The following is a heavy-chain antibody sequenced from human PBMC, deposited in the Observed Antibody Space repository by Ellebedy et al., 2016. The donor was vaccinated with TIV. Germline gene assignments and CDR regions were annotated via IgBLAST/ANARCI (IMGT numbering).Heavy chain of an antibody. CDR3: AKDSGKSGRYSDY. CDR1: GFTFGSFA. J-gene: IGHJ4*02. Sequence: GESLKISCAASGFTFGSFAMRWFRQAPGKGLEWVSAITGSGDRTFYADSVKGRFTISRDRSKNTLYLQMNTLRAEDTAIYYCAKDSGKSGRYSDYWGQGTQVTVSS. V-gene: IGHV3-23*01. CDR2: ITGSGDRT. D-gene: IGHD3-10*01.